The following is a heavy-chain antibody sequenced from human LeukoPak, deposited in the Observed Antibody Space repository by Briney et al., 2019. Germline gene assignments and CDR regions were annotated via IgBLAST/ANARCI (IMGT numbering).Heavy chain of an antibody. CDR2: INHSGST. D-gene: IGHD5-18*01. CDR1: GGSFSGYY. Sequence: SETLSLTCAVYGGSFSGYYWSWIRQPPGKGLEWIGEINHSGSTNYNPSLKSRVTISVDTSKNQFSLKLSSVTAADTAVYYCARSIQLWKGGFDPWGQGTLVTVSS. CDR3: ARSIQLWKGGFDP. V-gene: IGHV4-34*01. J-gene: IGHJ5*02.